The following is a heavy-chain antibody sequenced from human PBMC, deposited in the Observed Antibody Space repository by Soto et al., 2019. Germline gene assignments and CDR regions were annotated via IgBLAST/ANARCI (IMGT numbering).Heavy chain of an antibody. J-gene: IGHJ4*02. V-gene: IGHV3-66*01. CDR3: ARDLSGTYRGYFDC. CDR2: IYSGGNT. Sequence: GGSLRLSCAASGFTVSSNYMSWVRPAPGKGLEWVSVIYSGGNTYYADSVRGRFTISRDNSKNTLYLQMNSLRAEDTAVYYCARDLSGTYRGYFDCWGQGTLVTVSS. CDR1: GFTVSSNY. D-gene: IGHD1-26*01.